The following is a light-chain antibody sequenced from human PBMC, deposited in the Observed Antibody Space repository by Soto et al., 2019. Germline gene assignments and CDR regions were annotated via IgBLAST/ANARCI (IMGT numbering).Light chain of an antibody. V-gene: IGLV2-14*01. Sequence: QSVLTQPASVSGSPGQSITISCTGTSSDVGGYNSVSWYQQHPGKVPKLMIYEVRNRPSGVSTRFSGSKSGNTASLTLSGLQAEDEADYYCTSYTSSNTWVFGGGTKLTVL. J-gene: IGLJ3*02. CDR2: EVR. CDR1: SSDVGGYNS. CDR3: TSYTSSNTWV.